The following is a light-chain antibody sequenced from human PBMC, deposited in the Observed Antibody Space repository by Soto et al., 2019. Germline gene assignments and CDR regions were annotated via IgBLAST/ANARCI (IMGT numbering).Light chain of an antibody. V-gene: IGKV3-20*01. CDR3: QHYANSVWT. J-gene: IGKJ1*01. CDR1: QSVSSSQ. CDR2: AAS. Sequence: IVLTQSPDTLSLSPGERATLSCRASQSVSSSQLVWYQQKPGQAPRLLIYAASSWATGIPDRFSGSGSGSEFTLTVSELETEDFAVYYCQHYANSVWTFGQGTKVEIK.